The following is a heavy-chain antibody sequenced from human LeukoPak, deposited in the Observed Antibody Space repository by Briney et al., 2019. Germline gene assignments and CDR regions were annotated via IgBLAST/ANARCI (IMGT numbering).Heavy chain of an antibody. CDR1: GGSISSSRYY. CDR3: ARGGYSSGLGY. Sequence: PSETLSLTCTVSGGSISSSRYYGGWIRQPPGKGLEWIGSLYYSGNTYYNPSLKSRVTISVDTSKNQFSLKLSSVTAADTAVYYCARGGYSSGLGYWGQGTLVTVSS. J-gene: IGHJ4*02. CDR2: LYYSGNT. V-gene: IGHV4-39*01. D-gene: IGHD6-19*01.